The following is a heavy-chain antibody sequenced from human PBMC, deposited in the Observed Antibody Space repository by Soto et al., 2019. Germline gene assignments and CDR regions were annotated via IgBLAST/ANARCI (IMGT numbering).Heavy chain of an antibody. CDR1: GFTFSNAW. J-gene: IGHJ4*02. D-gene: IGHD3-10*01. V-gene: IGHV3-15*01. CDR2: IKSKTDGGST. Sequence: EVQLVESGGGLVKPGGSLRLSCAASGFTFSNAWMSWVRQAPGKGLEWVGRIKSKTDGGSTDYAAPVKGRFTISRDDSKNTLYLQMNSLKTEDTAVYYCTTVGLWMVRGVNYWGQGTLVTVSS. CDR3: TTVGLWMVRGVNY.